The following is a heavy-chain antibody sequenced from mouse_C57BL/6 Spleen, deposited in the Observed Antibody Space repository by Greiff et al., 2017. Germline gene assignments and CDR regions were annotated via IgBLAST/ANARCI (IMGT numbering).Heavy chain of an antibody. CDR3: ARDASNTPMDY. V-gene: IGHV7-1*01. J-gene: IGHJ4*01. Sequence: EVQVVESGGGLVQSGRSLRLSCATSGFTFSDFYMEWVRQAPGKGLEWIAASRNKANDYTTEYSASVKGRFIVSRDTSQSILYLQMNALRAEDTAIYYWARDASNTPMDYWGQGTSVTVSS. D-gene: IGHD2-5*01. CDR2: SRNKANDYTT. CDR1: GFTFSDFY.